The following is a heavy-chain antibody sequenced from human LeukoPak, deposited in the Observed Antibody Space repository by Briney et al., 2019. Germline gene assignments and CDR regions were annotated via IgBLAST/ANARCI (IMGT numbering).Heavy chain of an antibody. V-gene: IGHV1-2*02. CDR3: ARDLVVVAATYYYYYYMDV. D-gene: IGHD2-15*01. CDR2: INPKRGGT. CDR1: GYTFTGYY. J-gene: IGHJ6*03. Sequence: ASVKVSCKASGYTFTGYYMHWVRQAPGKGGEWMGWINPKRGGTNYAQKFQGRVTMTRDTPISTAYMELSRLRSDDTAVYYCARDLVVVAATYYYYYYMDVWGKGTTVTVSS.